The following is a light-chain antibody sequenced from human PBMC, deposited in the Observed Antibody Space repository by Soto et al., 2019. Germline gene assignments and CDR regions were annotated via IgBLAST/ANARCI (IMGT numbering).Light chain of an antibody. J-gene: IGLJ1*01. CDR2: EVS. Sequence: QSVLTQPASVSGSPGQSITISCTGTSSDVGAYNYVSWYQHRPGKAPKLMLFEVSHRPSGVSNRFSGSKSGNTASLTISGLQAEDEADYYCSSYTSSSTLYVFGTGTKVTVL. CDR1: SSDVGAYNY. V-gene: IGLV2-14*01. CDR3: SSYTSSSTLYV.